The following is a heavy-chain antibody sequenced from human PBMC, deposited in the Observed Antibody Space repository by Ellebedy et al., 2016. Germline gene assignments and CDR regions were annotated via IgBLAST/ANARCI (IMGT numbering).Heavy chain of an antibody. D-gene: IGHD2-15*01. CDR2: IRSKANSYAT. V-gene: IGHV3-73*01. CDR3: TRQVVAATQGLDAFDI. J-gene: IGHJ3*02. CDR1: GFTFSGSA. Sequence: GGSLRLXCAASGFTFSGSAMHWVRQASGKGLEWVGRIRSKANSYATAYAASVKGRFTISRDDSKNTAYLQMNSLKTEDTAVYYCTRQVVAATQGLDAFDIWGQGTMVTVSS.